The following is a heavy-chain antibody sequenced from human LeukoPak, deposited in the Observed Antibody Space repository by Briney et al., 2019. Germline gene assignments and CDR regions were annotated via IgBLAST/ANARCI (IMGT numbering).Heavy chain of an antibody. D-gene: IGHD3-22*01. Sequence: SETLSLTCAVYGGSFSGYYWSWIRQPPGKGLEWIGEINHSGSTNYNPSLKSQVTISVDTSKNQFSLKLSSVTAADTAVYYCAIGSGYYDYWGQGTLVTVSS. V-gene: IGHV4-34*01. CDR3: AIGSGYYDY. J-gene: IGHJ4*02. CDR2: INHSGST. CDR1: GGSFSGYY.